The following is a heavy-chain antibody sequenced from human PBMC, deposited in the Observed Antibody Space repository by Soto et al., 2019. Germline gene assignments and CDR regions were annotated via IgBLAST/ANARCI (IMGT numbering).Heavy chain of an antibody. CDR3: ARDGRGYRSAGSYHYGMDV. CDR1: GFTFSSYE. D-gene: IGHD3-10*01. V-gene: IGHV3-48*03. CDR2: ISSSGSTI. Sequence: GGSLRLSCAASGFTFSSYEMNWVRQAPGKGLEWVSYISSSGSTIYYADSVKGRFTISRDNAKNSLYLQMNSLRAEDTAVYYCARDGRGYRSAGSYHYGMDVWGQGTTVTVSS. J-gene: IGHJ6*02.